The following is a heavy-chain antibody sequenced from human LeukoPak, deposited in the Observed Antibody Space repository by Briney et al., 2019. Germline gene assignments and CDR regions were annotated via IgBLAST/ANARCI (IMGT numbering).Heavy chain of an antibody. D-gene: IGHD5-18*01. J-gene: IGHJ4*02. V-gene: IGHV1-2*02. CDR1: GYTFTAYY. Sequence: ASVRVSFKASGYTFTAYYMHWVRQAPGQGLEWMGWINPNTGGTNYAQTFQGRVTMTRDTSINTAYMELSRLRSDDTAVYYCARDTSSVDTAMANFDYWGQGTLVTVSS. CDR3: ARDTSSVDTAMANFDY. CDR2: INPNTGGT.